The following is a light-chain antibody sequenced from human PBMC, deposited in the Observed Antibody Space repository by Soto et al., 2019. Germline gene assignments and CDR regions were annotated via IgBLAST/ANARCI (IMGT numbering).Light chain of an antibody. V-gene: IGKV1-33*01. CDR2: DAS. J-gene: IGKJ3*01. CDR1: QDISKY. Sequence: DIRMTQSPSSLSASVGDRVTITCQASQDISKYLNWYQQKPGKAPKLLIYDASNLETGVPSRFSGSGSGTAFTFTISSLQPEDVATYYCQQYDSLPPLFTFGPGTKVAIK. CDR3: QQYDSLPPLFT.